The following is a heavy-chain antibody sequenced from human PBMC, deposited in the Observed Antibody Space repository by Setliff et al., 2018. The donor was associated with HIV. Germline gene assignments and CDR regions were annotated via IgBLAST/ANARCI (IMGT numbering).Heavy chain of an antibody. CDR2: ISAYNGNT. J-gene: IGHJ5*02. Sequence: ASVKVSCKASGYTFTNYAMHWVRQAPGQRLEWMGWISAYNGNTNYAQQLQGRVTMTTDTSTSTAYMELRSLRSDDTALYYCARGGPPRVATLYWFDPWGQGTLVTVSS. CDR1: GYTFTNYA. D-gene: IGHD2-15*01. V-gene: IGHV1-18*01. CDR3: ARGGPPRVATLYWFDP.